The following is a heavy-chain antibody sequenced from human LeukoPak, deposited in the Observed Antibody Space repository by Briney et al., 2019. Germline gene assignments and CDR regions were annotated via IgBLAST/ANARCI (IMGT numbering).Heavy chain of an antibody. D-gene: IGHD3-3*01. J-gene: IGHJ4*02. V-gene: IGHV3-7*01. CDR1: GFTSSTAW. CDR2: IKQDGSEK. Sequence: AGGSLTLSCAVSGFTSSTAWLTWVRQAPGKGLEWVANIKQDGSEKYYVDSVKGRFTISRDNAKNSLYLQMNSLRAEDTAVYYCARKDYDFWSGHWDYWGQGTLVTVSS. CDR3: ARKDYDFWSGHWDY.